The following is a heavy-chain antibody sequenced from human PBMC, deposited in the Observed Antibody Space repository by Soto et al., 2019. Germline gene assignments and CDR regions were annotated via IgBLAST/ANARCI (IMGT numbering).Heavy chain of an antibody. CDR1: GDTFSFYT. Sequence: AASVKVSCKASGDTFSFYTINWVRHAPGLGLEWMGRVNPIVSMSNYAQKFQGRVTITADKSTNTAYMQLSSLRSEDTAIYYCAASYGSGYRAFDYWGQGALVTVSS. CDR2: VNPIVSMS. D-gene: IGHD3-10*01. J-gene: IGHJ4*02. V-gene: IGHV1-69*02. CDR3: AASYGSGYRAFDY.